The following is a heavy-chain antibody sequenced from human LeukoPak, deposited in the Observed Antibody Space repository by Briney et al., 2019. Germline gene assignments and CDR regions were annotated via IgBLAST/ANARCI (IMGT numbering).Heavy chain of an antibody. J-gene: IGHJ6*03. Sequence: ASVKVSCKASGYTFTGYYIHWVRQAPGQGLEWMGWINPHSGGTNYAQKFQGGVTMTRDTSITTAYMELSSLRSDDTAVYYCARDNGGRAMAYYYYYYMDVWGKGTTVTISS. D-gene: IGHD2-15*01. CDR2: INPHSGGT. V-gene: IGHV1-2*02. CDR1: GYTFTGYY. CDR3: ARDNGGRAMAYYYYYYMDV.